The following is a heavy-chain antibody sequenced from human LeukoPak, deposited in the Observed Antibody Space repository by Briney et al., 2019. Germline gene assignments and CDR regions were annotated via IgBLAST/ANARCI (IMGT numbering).Heavy chain of an antibody. CDR2: IKQDGSEK. V-gene: IGHV3-7*03. J-gene: IGHJ4*02. CDR1: GLTLSNYW. Sequence: GGSLRLSCTASGLTLSNYWMIWVRQAPGKWLQWVAKIKQDGSEKYYVDSVKGRFTISRDNAENSLYLQMNSLRVEDTAVYYCAARSSGNPYFWGQGTLVTVSS. CDR3: AARSSGNPYF. D-gene: IGHD1-26*01.